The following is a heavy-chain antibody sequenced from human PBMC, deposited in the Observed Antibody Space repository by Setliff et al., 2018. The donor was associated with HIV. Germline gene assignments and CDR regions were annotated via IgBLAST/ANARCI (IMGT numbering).Heavy chain of an antibody. CDR1: GYRFTDFY. J-gene: IGHJ6*02. D-gene: IGHD6-6*01. CDR3: ARDLGQLVQSFYYYYGMDV. Sequence: ASVKVSCKTFGYRFTDFYVNWVRQAPGQGLEWMGWINPKSGATKNAQKFQGRVTMTRDTSISTAYMELSRLRSDDTAVYYCARDLGQLVQSFYYYYGMDVWGQGTTVTVSS. CDR2: INPKSGAT. V-gene: IGHV1-2*02.